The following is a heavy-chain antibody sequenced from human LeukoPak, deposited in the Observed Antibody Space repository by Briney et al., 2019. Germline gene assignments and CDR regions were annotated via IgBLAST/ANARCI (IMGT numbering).Heavy chain of an antibody. CDR3: AKARTGYSSGWSTFDI. CDR2: IRYDGSNK. J-gene: IGHJ3*02. CDR1: GFTLSNYW. Sequence: GGSLRLSCAASGFTLSNYWMSWVRQAPGKGLEWVAFIRYDGSNKDYADSVKGRFTISRDNSKNTLYLQMNSLRAEDTAVYYCAKARTGYSSGWSTFDIWGQGTMVTVSS. V-gene: IGHV3-30*02. D-gene: IGHD6-19*01.